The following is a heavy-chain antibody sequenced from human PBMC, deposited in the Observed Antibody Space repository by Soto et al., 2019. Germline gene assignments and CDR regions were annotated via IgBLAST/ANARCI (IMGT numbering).Heavy chain of an antibody. J-gene: IGHJ4*02. D-gene: IGHD6-13*01. CDR2: ISNSGDTI. CDR3: ARDGSRFDY. V-gene: IGHV3-48*03. Sequence: GGSLRLSCAASGFTFSTYEMNWVRQAPGKGLEWVSYISNSGDTIYYADSVKGRFTIFRDNAKNSLYLQMNSLRVEDTALYYCARDGSRFDYWGQGTLVTVSS. CDR1: GFTFSTYE.